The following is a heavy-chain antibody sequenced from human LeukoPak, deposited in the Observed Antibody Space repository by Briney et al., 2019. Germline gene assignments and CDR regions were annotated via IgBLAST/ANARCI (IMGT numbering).Heavy chain of an antibody. CDR1: GGSFSGYY. J-gene: IGHJ5*02. V-gene: IGHV4-34*01. Sequence: ASETLSLTCAVYGGSFSGYYWSWIRKPPGKGLEWIGEINHSGSTNYNPSLKSRVTISVDTSKNQFSLKLSSVTAADTAVYYCADRVVVVAANYQGWFDPWGQGTLVTVSS. CDR2: INHSGST. CDR3: ADRVVVVAANYQGWFDP. D-gene: IGHD2-15*01.